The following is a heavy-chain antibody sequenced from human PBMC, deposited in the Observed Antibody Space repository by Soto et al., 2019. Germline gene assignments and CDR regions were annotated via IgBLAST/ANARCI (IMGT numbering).Heavy chain of an antibody. D-gene: IGHD6-19*01. CDR1: GFTFSNSA. CDR3: AKDGHWLDVLLVS. V-gene: IGHV3-23*01. Sequence: EVQLLESGGGLVQPGGSLRLSCTASGFTFSNSAMTWVRQAPGKGLEWVSIISAAGRSAYHADSVKGRFTISRDNSKNTLYLRMTSLRAEDTAVYYCAKDGHWLDVLLVSWGQGTLVTVSS. J-gene: IGHJ4*02. CDR2: ISAAGRSA.